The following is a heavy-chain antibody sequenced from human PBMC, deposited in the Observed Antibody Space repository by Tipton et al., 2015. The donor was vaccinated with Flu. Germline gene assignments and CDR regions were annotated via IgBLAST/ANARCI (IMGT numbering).Heavy chain of an antibody. CDR2: IYYSGST. Sequence: TLSLTCTVSGGSVSSGSYYWSWIRQPPGKGLEWIGYIYYSGSTNYNPSLKSRVTISVDTSKNQFSLKLSSVTAADTAVYYCARDEYGSGSYPYYYGMDVWGQGTTVPVSS. CDR1: GGSVSSGSYY. CDR3: ARDEYGSGSYPYYYGMDV. V-gene: IGHV4-61*01. J-gene: IGHJ6*02. D-gene: IGHD3-10*01.